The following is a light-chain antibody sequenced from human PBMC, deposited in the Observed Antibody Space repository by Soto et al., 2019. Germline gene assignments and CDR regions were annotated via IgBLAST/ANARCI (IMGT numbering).Light chain of an antibody. J-gene: IGLJ3*02. CDR3: SSYTSSSAQWL. V-gene: IGLV2-14*01. CDR1: SSDVGGYNF. CDR2: DVS. Sequence: QSVLTQPASVSGSPGQSITISCTGSSSDVGGYNFVSWYQQHPGKAPKLLIYDVSNRPSGVSNRFSGSKSGSTASLTISGIQAEDEADYYCSSYTSSSAQWLFGGGTKVTVL.